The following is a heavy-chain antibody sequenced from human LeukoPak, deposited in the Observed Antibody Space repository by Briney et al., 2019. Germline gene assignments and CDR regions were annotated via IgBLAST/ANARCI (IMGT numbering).Heavy chain of an antibody. J-gene: IGHJ6*02. V-gene: IGHV1-69*13. Sequence: SVKVSCKASGGTFISYAISWVRQAPGQGLEWMGGIIPIFGTANYAQKFQGRVTITADESTSTAYMELSSLRSEDTAVYYCARGAPGETGYYSTFYYYYGMDVWGQGTTVTVSS. CDR1: GGTFISYA. CDR3: ARGAPGETGYYSTFYYYYGMDV. CDR2: IIPIFGTA. D-gene: IGHD3-9*01.